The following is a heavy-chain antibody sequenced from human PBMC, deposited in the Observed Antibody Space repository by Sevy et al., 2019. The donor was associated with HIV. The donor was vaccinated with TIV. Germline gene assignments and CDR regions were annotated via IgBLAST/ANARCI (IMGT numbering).Heavy chain of an antibody. V-gene: IGHV3-23*01. D-gene: IGHD3-10*01. CDR2: ISGSGGST. Sequence: GGSLRLSCAASGFTFSSYAMSWVCQAPGKGLEWVSAISGSGGSTYYADSVKGRFTISRDNSKNTLYLQMNSLRAEDTAVYYCAKAGSYYGSGSYDIWGQGTMVTVSS. CDR3: AKAGSYYGSGSYDI. CDR1: GFTFSSYA. J-gene: IGHJ3*02.